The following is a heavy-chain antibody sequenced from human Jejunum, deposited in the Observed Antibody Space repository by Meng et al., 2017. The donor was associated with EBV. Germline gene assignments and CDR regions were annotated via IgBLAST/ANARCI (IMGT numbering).Heavy chain of an antibody. D-gene: IGHD3-10*01. Sequence: QLVQSGSELEKPGDSVKVCCKASGYTFSSYAMNWVRRGPGQGLKWMGLINTKTGNPTYAQGFTGRFVFSLDTSVGTAYLQISSLKAEDTAVYYCARDWGGDYLDYWGQGTLVTVSS. CDR3: ARDWGGDYLDY. CDR2: INTKTGNP. CDR1: GYTFSSYA. J-gene: IGHJ4*02. V-gene: IGHV7-4-1*02.